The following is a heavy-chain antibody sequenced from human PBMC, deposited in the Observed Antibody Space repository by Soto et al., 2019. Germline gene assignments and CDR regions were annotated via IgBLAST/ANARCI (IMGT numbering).Heavy chain of an antibody. J-gene: IGHJ6*02. V-gene: IGHV4-34*01. Sequence: SETLSLTCAVYGGSFSGYYWSWIRQPPGKGLEWIGEINHSGSTNYNPSLKSRVTISVDTSKNQFSLKLGSVTAADTAVYYCARGSAAAYIPCYYYCGMDVWGQGTTVTVSS. CDR2: INHSGST. D-gene: IGHD6-13*01. CDR3: ARGSAAAYIPCYYYCGMDV. CDR1: GGSFSGYY.